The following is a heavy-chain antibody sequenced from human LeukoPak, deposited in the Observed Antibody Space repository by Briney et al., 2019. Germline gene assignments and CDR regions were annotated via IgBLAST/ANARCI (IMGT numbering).Heavy chain of an antibody. CDR1: GFTFSSYA. CDR3: AKRLNILTGYPYFDY. Sequence: PGGSLRLSCAASGFTFSSYAFTWVRQAPGKGLEWVSAISGGGITYYADSVKGRFTTSRDNSKNTLYLQMNSLRAEGTAVYYCAKRLNILTGYPYFDYWGQGTLVTVSS. D-gene: IGHD3-9*01. CDR2: ISGGGIT. V-gene: IGHV3-23*01. J-gene: IGHJ4*02.